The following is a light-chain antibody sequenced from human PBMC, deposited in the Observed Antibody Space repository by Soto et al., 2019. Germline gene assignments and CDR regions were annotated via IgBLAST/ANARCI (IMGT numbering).Light chain of an antibody. Sequence: DVQITQSPSSLSASVGYRVAIAWRASQPIGNYLNWYQQEPGEVPKVLIFAASSLRSGVPSRFSGSGYGTDFTLSINNLHPEDVATYYCQQTHAVPLPFGQGTRLEI. CDR1: QPIGNY. CDR2: AAS. J-gene: IGKJ5*01. V-gene: IGKV1-39*01. CDR3: QQTHAVPLP.